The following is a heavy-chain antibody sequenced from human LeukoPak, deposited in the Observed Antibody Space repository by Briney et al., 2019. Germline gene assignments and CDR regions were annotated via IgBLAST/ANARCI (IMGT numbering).Heavy chain of an antibody. D-gene: IGHD6-13*01. Sequence: ATVKVSCKASGYTFTGYYMHWVRQAPGQGLEWMGIINPGVGSTSYAQKFQGRVTMTSDTSTSTVYMELSSLRSEDTAIYYCARDQAAVGTGIDYWGQGTLVTVSS. CDR2: INPGVGST. V-gene: IGHV1-46*01. J-gene: IGHJ4*02. CDR1: GYTFTGYY. CDR3: ARDQAAVGTGIDY.